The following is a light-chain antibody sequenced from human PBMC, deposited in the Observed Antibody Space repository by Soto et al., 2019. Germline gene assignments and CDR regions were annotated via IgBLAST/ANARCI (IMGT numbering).Light chain of an antibody. Sequence: ETVLTQSPGTMSLSPGERATLSCRASQNIISSFLAWYQQKRGQAPRLLIYGASNRATGIPDRFSGSGSGTGFNLTISRLEPEDFAVYYCQQYGSFPLTFGGGTKVEMK. V-gene: IGKV3-20*01. CDR1: QNIISSF. J-gene: IGKJ4*01. CDR2: GAS. CDR3: QQYGSFPLT.